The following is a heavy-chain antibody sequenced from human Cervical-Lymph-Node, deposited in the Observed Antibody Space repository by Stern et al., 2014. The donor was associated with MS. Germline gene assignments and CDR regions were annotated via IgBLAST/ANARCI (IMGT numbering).Heavy chain of an antibody. V-gene: IGHV1-58*01. CDR2: FVVGSGNT. J-gene: IGHJ3*02. CDR3: AAEPMYYSDSVGAFDI. CDR1: GFTFTSSA. D-gene: IGHD3-22*01. Sequence: VQLVESGPEVKKPGTSVKVSCKASGFTFTSSAVQWVRQARGPRLGGIGWFVVGSGNTNYAQKFQERVTITRDMSTSTAYMELSSLRSEDTAVYYCAAEPMYYSDSVGAFDIWGQGTMVTVSS.